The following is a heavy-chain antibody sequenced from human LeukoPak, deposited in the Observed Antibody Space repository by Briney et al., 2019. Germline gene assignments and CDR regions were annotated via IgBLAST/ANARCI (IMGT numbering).Heavy chain of an antibody. CDR2: ISAYNGNT. J-gene: IGHJ4*02. D-gene: IGHD3-22*01. CDR3: ARELYYYDSSGYLL. CDR1: GYTFTSYG. V-gene: IGHV1-18*01. Sequence: ASVKVSCKASGYTFTSYGISWVRQAPGQGLEWMGWISAYNGNTNYAQKLQGRVTMTTDTSTSTAYMELRNLRSDDTAVYYCARELYYYDSSGYLLWGQGTLVIVSS.